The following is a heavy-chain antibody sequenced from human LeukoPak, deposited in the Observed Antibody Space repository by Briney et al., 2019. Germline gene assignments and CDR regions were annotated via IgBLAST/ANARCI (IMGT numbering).Heavy chain of an antibody. CDR1: GFTFSSYW. D-gene: IGHD4-17*01. CDR2: IKQDGSEK. J-gene: IGHJ5*02. Sequence: TGGSLRLSCAASGFTFSSYWMSWVRQAPGKGLEWVANIKQDGSEKNHVDSVKGRFTISRDNAKNSLYLQMNSLRAEDTAVYYCARVLGDPTRRYWYDPWGQGTLVTVSS. V-gene: IGHV3-7*01. CDR3: ARVLGDPTRRYWYDP.